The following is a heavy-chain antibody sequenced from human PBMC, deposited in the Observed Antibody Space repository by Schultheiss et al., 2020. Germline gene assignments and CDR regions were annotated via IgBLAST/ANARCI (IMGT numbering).Heavy chain of an antibody. D-gene: IGHD3-10*01. CDR3: ARGWYYGSGSYFDY. CDR1: GSTFTSYD. J-gene: IGHJ4*02. CDR2: MNPNSGNT. V-gene: IGHV1-8*01. Sequence: AAVKVSCNASGSTFTSYDINWVRQATGQGLEWMGWMNPNSGNTGYAQKFQGRVTMTRNTSISTAYMELSSLRSEDTAVYYCARGWYYGSGSYFDYWGQGTLVTVSS.